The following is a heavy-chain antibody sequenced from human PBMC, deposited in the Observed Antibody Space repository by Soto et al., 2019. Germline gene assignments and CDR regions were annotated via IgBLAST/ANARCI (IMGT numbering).Heavy chain of an antibody. CDR2: IYYSGTT. J-gene: IGHJ4*02. D-gene: IGHD2-15*01. CDR1: GYSISSSNW. CDR3: ARYCSGGSCYSSHFDY. Sequence: SETLSLTCAVSGYSISSSNWWGWIRQPPGKGLEWIGYIYYSGTTYYNPSLKSRVTMSVDTSKNQFSLKLSSVTAADTAVYYCARYCSGGSCYSSHFDYWGQGTLVTVSS. V-gene: IGHV4-28*01.